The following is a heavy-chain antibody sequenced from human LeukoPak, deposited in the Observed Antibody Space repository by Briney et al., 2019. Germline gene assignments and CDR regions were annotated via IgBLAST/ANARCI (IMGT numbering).Heavy chain of an antibody. J-gene: IGHJ4*02. CDR2: INAGNGNT. V-gene: IGHV1-3*01. D-gene: IGHD6-19*01. CDR1: GYTFTSYA. Sequence: ASVKVSCKASGYTFTSYAMHWVRQAPGQRLEWMGWINAGNGNTKDSQKFQGRVTITRDTSASTAYVELSSLRSEDTAVYYCARDRSSGWYNRPADYWGQGTLVTVSS. CDR3: ARDRSSGWYNRPADY.